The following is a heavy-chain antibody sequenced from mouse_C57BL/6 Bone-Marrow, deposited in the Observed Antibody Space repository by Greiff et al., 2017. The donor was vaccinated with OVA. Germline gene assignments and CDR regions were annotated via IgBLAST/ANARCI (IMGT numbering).Heavy chain of an antibody. Sequence: VMLVESGAELVRPGASVKLSCKASGYTFTDYYINWVKQRPGQGLEWIARIYPGSGNTYYNEKFKGQATLTAEKSSSTAYMQLSSLTSEDAAVDVCARQLRPYYAMDYWGQGTSVTVSS. CDR3: ARQLRPYYAMDY. J-gene: IGHJ4*01. D-gene: IGHD3-2*02. V-gene: IGHV1-76*01. CDR1: GYTFTDYY. CDR2: IYPGSGNT.